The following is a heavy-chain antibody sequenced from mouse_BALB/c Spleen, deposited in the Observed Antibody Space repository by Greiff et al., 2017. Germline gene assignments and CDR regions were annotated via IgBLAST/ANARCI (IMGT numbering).Heavy chain of an antibody. CDR1: GFPFSSYG. V-gene: IGHV5-6*02. Sequence: DVMLVESGGDLVKPGGSLKLSCAASGFPFSSYGMSWVRQTPDKRLEWVATISSGGSYTYYPDSVKGRFTISRDNAKNTLYLQMSSLKSEDTAMYYCARQGLQTVYAMDYWGQGTSVTVSS. CDR3: ARQGLQTVYAMDY. D-gene: IGHD2-2*01. J-gene: IGHJ4*01. CDR2: ISSGGSYT.